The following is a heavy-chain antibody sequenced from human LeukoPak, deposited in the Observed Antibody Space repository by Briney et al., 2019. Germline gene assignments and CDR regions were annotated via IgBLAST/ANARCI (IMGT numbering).Heavy chain of an antibody. J-gene: IGHJ4*02. D-gene: IGHD3-10*01. V-gene: IGHV4-4*02. CDR1: GGSISSSNW. CDR2: VYLGGNT. CDR3: ARIGSGSFVFDY. Sequence: SETLSLTCVVSGGSISSSNWWSWVRQPPGKGLEWIGQVYLGGNTGYNPSLKSRVTISVDTSKNQFSLKLSSVTAADTAVYYCARIGSGSFVFDYWGQGTLVTVSS.